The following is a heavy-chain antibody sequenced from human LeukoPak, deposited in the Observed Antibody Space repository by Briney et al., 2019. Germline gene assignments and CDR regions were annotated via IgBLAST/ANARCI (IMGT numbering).Heavy chain of an antibody. CDR3: ARETAGAGHFDY. CDR2: VYYSGGT. CDR1: GDSTSAYY. Sequence: SETLSLTCTVTGDSTSAYYWMWIRQTPGKGLEWIGYVYYSGGTNYNPSLKSRVTISIDPSKNQFSLKLSSVTAADTAVYYCARETAGAGHFDYWGQGTLVTVSS. J-gene: IGHJ4*02. V-gene: IGHV4-59*01. D-gene: IGHD6-13*01.